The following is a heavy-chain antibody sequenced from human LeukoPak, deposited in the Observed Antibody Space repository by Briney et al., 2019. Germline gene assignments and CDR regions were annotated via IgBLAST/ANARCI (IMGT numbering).Heavy chain of an antibody. CDR3: ARDFQTDK. V-gene: IGHV3-7*04. CDR1: GLRFSSYW. CDR2: IIQDGSDK. Sequence: PGGSLRLSCAASGLRFSSYWMSWVRQAPGKGLEWVANIIQDGSDKYYVDSVKGRFTISRDNAKNSLSLQMNSLRVEDTAVYYCARDFQTDKWGQGTLVTVSS. J-gene: IGHJ1*01.